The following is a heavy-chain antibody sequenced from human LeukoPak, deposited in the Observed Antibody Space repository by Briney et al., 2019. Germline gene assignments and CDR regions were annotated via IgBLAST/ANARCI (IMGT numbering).Heavy chain of an antibody. Sequence: GGSLRLSCAASGFAFSTYAMSWVRQAPGKGLEWVSSISGSGSNTYYADSVKGRFTISRDNSKNTLYLQMNSLRAEDTAVYYCAGSITMVRGVYPDYWGQGTLVTVSS. D-gene: IGHD3-10*01. CDR3: AGSITMVRGVYPDY. J-gene: IGHJ4*02. V-gene: IGHV3-23*01. CDR1: GFAFSTYA. CDR2: ISGSGSNT.